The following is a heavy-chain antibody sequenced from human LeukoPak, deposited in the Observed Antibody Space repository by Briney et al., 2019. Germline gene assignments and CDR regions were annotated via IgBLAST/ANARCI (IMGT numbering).Heavy chain of an antibody. CDR2: MNPNSGNT. CDR3: ARTYRKCSSTSCYLDY. V-gene: IGHV1-8*01. Sequence: ASVKVSCKASGYTFTSYDINWVRQATGQGLEWMGWMNPNSGNTGYAQKFQGRVTMTRNTSISTAYMELSSLRSEDTAVYYCARTYRKCSSTSCYLDYWGQGTLVTVSS. D-gene: IGHD2-2*01. J-gene: IGHJ4*02. CDR1: GYTFTSYD.